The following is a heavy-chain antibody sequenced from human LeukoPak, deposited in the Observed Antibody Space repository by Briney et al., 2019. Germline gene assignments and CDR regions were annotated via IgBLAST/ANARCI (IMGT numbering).Heavy chain of an antibody. Sequence: GGSLRLSCAASGFTFSDHYLDWVRQAPGKGLEWVGRSRSKTNRYTTQYAASVKGRFTISRDDSKSIAYLQMNSLKTEDTAVYYCTRGRYSSGLRFDYWGQGTLVTVSS. D-gene: IGHD6-19*01. CDR2: SRSKTNRYTT. CDR1: GFTFSDHY. CDR3: TRGRYSSGLRFDY. J-gene: IGHJ4*02. V-gene: IGHV3-72*01.